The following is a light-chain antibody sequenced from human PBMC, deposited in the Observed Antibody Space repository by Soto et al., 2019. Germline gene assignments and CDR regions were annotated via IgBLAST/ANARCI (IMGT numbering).Light chain of an antibody. J-gene: IGLJ2*01. CDR3: CSYAGSSTLPVV. CDR2: EGS. Sequence: QSALTQPASVSGSPGQSITISCTGTSSDVGSYNLVSWYQQHPGKAPKLMIYEGSKRPSGVSNRFSGSKSGNTASLTISGLQAEDEADYYCCSYAGSSTLPVVFGGGTKVTVL. V-gene: IGLV2-23*01. CDR1: SSDVGSYNL.